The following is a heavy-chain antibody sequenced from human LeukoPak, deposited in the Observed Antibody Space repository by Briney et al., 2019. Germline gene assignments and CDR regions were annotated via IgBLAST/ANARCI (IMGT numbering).Heavy chain of an antibody. D-gene: IGHD2-2*02. CDR3: ARDRGNIVVAPNAIRGWFDP. CDR2: IRFDGTIK. CDR1: GYTFSSYG. V-gene: IGHV3-30*02. Sequence: GGSLRLSCAASGYTFSSYGMHWVRQAPGKGLEWVAFIRFDGTIKDYADSVKGRFTISRDNSKNTLNLLMNSLRVEDTAMYHCARDRGNIVVAPNAIRGWFDPQGQGTLVTVSS. J-gene: IGHJ5*02.